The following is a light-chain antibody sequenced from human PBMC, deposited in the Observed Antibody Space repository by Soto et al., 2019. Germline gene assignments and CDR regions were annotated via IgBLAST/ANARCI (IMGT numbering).Light chain of an antibody. CDR3: QQYNTYWT. CDR1: QSISNW. CDR2: DAS. J-gene: IGKJ1*01. V-gene: IGKV1-5*01. Sequence: DIQMTQSPSTLSASVGDRVTITCRASQSISNWLAWYQQKPGKAPKPLIYDASSLESGVPSRFSGSGSGTEFTLTISSLQADDFATYYRQQYNTYWTFGQGTKVDIK.